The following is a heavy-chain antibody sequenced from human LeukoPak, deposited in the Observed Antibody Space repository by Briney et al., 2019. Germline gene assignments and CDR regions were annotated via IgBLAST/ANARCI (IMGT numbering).Heavy chain of an antibody. CDR1: GGSISSSSYY. V-gene: IGHV4-39*01. D-gene: IGHD3-10*01. Sequence: PSETLSLTCTVSGGSISSSSYYWGWIRQPPGKGLEWIGSIYYSGSTYYNPSLKSRVTISVDTSKNQFSLKLSSVTAADTAVYYCASRTLWFGESGVDSWGQGTLVTVSS. CDR3: ASRTLWFGESGVDS. CDR2: IYYSGST. J-gene: IGHJ4*02.